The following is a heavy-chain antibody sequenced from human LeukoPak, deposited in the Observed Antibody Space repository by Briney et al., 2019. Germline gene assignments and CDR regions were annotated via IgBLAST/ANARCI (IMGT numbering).Heavy chain of an antibody. CDR3: ARNRNWNYYFDY. J-gene: IGHJ4*02. Sequence: PSETLSLTCTVSGGSISRYDWSWIRQPPGRGLEWIGSISYSGSTNYNPSLKSRVTISVDTSKNQFSLKLSFVTAADTAVYYCARNRNWNYYFDYWGQGTLLTVSS. CDR2: ISYSGST. V-gene: IGHV4-59*01. D-gene: IGHD1-7*01. CDR1: GGSISRYD.